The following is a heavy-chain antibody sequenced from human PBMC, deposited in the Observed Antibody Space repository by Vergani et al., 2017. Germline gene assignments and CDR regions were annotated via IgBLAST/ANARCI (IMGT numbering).Heavy chain of an antibody. CDR2: TYSTGST. Sequence: QVQLQESGPGLVKPSQTLYLTCSVSGDSISSGVYYWNWIRQHPGKGLEWIGYTYSTGSTHHNPSLRRRINISVDTSKNQFPLKLNSVTAADTAMYYCARMWGYDEGDAFRIGYFDSWGPGVLVTVSS. J-gene: IGHJ4*02. V-gene: IGHV4-31*03. CDR3: ARMWGYDEGDAFRIGYFDS. D-gene: IGHD3-22*01. CDR1: GDSISSGVYY.